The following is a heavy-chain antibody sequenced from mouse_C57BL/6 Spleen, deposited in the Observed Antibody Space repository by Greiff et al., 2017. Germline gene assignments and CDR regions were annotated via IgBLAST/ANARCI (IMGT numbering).Heavy chain of an antibody. CDR1: GYSITSGYY. CDR3: ARQSYGSSYPYFDY. Sequence: ESGPGLVKPSQSLSLTCSVTGYSITSGYYWNWIRQFPGNKLEWMGYISYDGSNNYNPSLKNRISITRDTSKNQFFLKLNSVTTEDTATYYCARQSYGSSYPYFDYWGQGTTLTVSS. J-gene: IGHJ2*01. CDR2: ISYDGSN. V-gene: IGHV3-6*01. D-gene: IGHD1-1*01.